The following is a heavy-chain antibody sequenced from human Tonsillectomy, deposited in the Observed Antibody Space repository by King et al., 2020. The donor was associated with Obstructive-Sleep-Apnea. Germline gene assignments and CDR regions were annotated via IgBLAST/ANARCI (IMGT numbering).Heavy chain of an antibody. CDR3: ARDGYSSSWYAPPIYFDY. V-gene: IGHV4-31*03. CDR1: GGSISSGGYY. J-gene: IGHJ4*02. Sequence: VQLQESGPGLVKPSQTLSLTCTVSGGSISSGGYYWSWIRQHPGKGLEWSGYIYYSGSTYYNPSLKSRVTISVDTSKNQVSLKRSSVSDADTAVYYCARDGYSSSWYAPPIYFDYWGQGTLVTVSS. D-gene: IGHD6-13*01. CDR2: IYYSGST.